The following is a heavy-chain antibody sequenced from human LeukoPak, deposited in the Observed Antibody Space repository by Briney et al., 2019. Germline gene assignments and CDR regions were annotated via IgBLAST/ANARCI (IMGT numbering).Heavy chain of an antibody. CDR1: GYTFTSYY. Sequence: ASVKVSCKASGYTFTSYYMHWVRQAPGQGLEWMGIINPSGGSTSYAQKFQGRVTMTRDTSTSTVYMEPSSLRSEDTAVYYCARAQAQAYGSGSYYIPVISGSDYWGQGTLVTVSS. J-gene: IGHJ4*02. CDR3: ARAQAQAYGSGSYYIPVISGSDY. D-gene: IGHD3-10*01. V-gene: IGHV1-46*01. CDR2: INPSGGST.